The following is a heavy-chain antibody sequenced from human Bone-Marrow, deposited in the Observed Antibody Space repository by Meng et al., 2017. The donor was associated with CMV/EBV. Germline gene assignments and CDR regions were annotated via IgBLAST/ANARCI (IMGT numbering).Heavy chain of an antibody. CDR3: ARAGWYSLDY. J-gene: IGHJ4*02. V-gene: IGHV4-4*02. CDR1: GGSISSDNW. D-gene: IGHD6-19*01. CDR2: IYRSGRT. Sequence: SETLSLTCDVSGGSISSDNWWSWVRQPPGKELGWIGEIYRSGRTNYNPSLRNRVTISVDKSKNQFSLKLNSATAADTAVYYCARAGWYSLDYWGQGILVTVSS.